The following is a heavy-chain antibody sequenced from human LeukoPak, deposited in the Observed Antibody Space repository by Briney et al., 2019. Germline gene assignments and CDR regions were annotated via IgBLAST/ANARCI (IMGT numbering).Heavy chain of an antibody. Sequence: PSETLSLTCTVSGGSISSSSYYWGWIRQPPGKGLEWIGSIYYSGSTYYNPSLKSRVTISVDTSKNQFSLQLFSVTAADTAMYYCARPYGSGSFLGFDPWGQGTLVTVSS. CDR2: IYYSGST. D-gene: IGHD3-10*01. CDR1: GGSISSSSYY. CDR3: ARPYGSGSFLGFDP. J-gene: IGHJ5*02. V-gene: IGHV4-39*07.